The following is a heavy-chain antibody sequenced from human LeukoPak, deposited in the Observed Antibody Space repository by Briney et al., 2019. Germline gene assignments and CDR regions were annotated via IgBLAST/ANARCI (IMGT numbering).Heavy chain of an antibody. J-gene: IGHJ4*02. CDR3: AMIGDTPVGAFHY. Sequence: SVKVSCKASGGTFSSYAISWVRQAPGQGLEWMGGIIPIFGTANYAQKFQGRVTITADESTSTAYMELSSLRSEDTAVYYCAMIGDTPVGAFHYWGQGTLVTVSS. CDR2: IIPIFGTA. V-gene: IGHV1-69*13. CDR1: GGTFSSYA. D-gene: IGHD1-26*01.